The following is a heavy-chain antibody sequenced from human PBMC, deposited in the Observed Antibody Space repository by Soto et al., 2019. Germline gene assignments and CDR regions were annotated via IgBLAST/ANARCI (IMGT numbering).Heavy chain of an antibody. Sequence: QVQLVQSGAEVKKPGASVKVSCKVSGYTLTELAMHWVRQAAGQGLEWMGGFDLEDGETTYAQKFQGRVTMTEDTSTDTAYMELSSLRSEDTAVYYCATGTQLPWLGESKYNYYGMDVWGQGTTVTVSS. CDR3: ATGTQLPWLGESKYNYYGMDV. J-gene: IGHJ6*02. CDR1: GYTLTELA. CDR2: FDLEDGET. D-gene: IGHD3-10*01. V-gene: IGHV1-24*01.